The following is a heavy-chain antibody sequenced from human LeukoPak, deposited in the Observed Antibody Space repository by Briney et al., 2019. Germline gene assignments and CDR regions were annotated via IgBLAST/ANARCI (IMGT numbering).Heavy chain of an antibody. CDR2: INHSGST. J-gene: IGHJ4*02. D-gene: IGHD6-19*01. V-gene: IGHV4-34*01. Sequence: SETLSLTCAVYGGSFSGYYWSWIRQPPGKGLEWIGEINHSGSTNYNPSLKSRVTISVDTSKNQFSLKLSSVTAADTAVYYCATKGWSNEFYFDYWGQGTLVTVSS. CDR1: GGSFSGYY. CDR3: ATKGWSNEFYFDY.